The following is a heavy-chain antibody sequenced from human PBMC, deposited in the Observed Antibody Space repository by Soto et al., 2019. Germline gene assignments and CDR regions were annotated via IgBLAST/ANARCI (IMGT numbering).Heavy chain of an antibody. V-gene: IGHV1-3*01. CDR3: ERRYKSAEWLES. CDR2: INPATGNT. D-gene: IGHD1-1*01. CDR1: GYSFATYA. Sequence: ASVKVSCKASGYSFATYAIHWVRQAPGQGLEWMGWINPATGNTEYSDKFQDRVTFTRDTSATTAYMELRGLRSEDTAVYYCERRYKSAEWLESWGQGTLVTVSS. J-gene: IGHJ5*01.